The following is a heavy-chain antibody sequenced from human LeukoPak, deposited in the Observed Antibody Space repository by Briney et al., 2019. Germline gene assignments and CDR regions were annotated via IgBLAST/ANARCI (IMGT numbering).Heavy chain of an antibody. CDR3: AREGDYYYDSSGYYGVY. CDR2: IYSGGST. Sequence: GGSLRLSCAASGFTVSSNYMSWVRQAPGKGLEWVSVIYSGGSTYYADSVKGRFTISRDNSKNTLYLQMSSLRAEDTAVYYCAREGDYYYDSSGYYGVYWGQGTLVTVSS. D-gene: IGHD3-22*01. V-gene: IGHV3-53*01. CDR1: GFTVSSNY. J-gene: IGHJ4*02.